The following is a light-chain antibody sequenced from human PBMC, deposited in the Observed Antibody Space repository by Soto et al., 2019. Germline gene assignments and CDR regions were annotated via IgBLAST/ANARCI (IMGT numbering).Light chain of an antibody. V-gene: IGKV3-20*01. CDR2: GAS. CDR3: QQYGGSPMYT. CDR1: QSVTSSY. Sequence: EIVLTQSPGTLSLSPGERATLSCRASQSVTSSYLAWYQQKPGQAPRLLIYGASSRATGIPDRFSGSGSGTDFTLTISILDPEDFAVYYCQQYGGSPMYTFGQGTKLEIK. J-gene: IGKJ2*01.